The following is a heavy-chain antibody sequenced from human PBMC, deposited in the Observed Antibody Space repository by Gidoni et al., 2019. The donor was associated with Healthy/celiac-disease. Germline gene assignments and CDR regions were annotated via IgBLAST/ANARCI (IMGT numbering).Heavy chain of an antibody. CDR3: ESLTWFGELFPDY. Sequence: QLQLQESGPGLVQPSATLSLTCTVSGCSISSSSYYWGWIRQPPGKGLEWIGSIYYSGSTYYNPSLKRRVTISVDTSKNQFSLKLSSVTAADTAVYYCESLTWFGELFPDYWGQGTLVTVSS. D-gene: IGHD3-10*01. CDR2: IYYSGST. J-gene: IGHJ4*02. CDR1: GCSISSSSYY. V-gene: IGHV4-39*01.